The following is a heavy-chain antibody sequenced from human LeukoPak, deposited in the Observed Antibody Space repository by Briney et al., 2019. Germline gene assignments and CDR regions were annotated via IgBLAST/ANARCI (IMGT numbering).Heavy chain of an antibody. Sequence: SVKVSCKASGGTFSSYAISWVRQAPGQGLEWMGGIIPIFGTANYAQKFQGRVTITADESTSTAYMELSSLRSEDTAVYYCARGKPAAPTDPNSGYYMDVWGKGTTVTISS. CDR3: ARGKPAAPTDPNSGYYMDV. CDR2: IIPIFGTA. J-gene: IGHJ6*03. CDR1: GGTFSSYA. V-gene: IGHV1-69*13. D-gene: IGHD2-2*01.